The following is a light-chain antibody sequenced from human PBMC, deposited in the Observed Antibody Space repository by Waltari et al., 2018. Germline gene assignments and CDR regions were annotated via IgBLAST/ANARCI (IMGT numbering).Light chain of an antibody. Sequence: DIQLTQSLSFLSASVGDRVTITCRASQDISISLAWYQQKPGRAPKILIYAASTLQSGVPSMLSGSVSGTEFTLTISSLQPEDFVTYYCQQVNNYPFTFGPGTILDVK. V-gene: IGKV1-9*01. CDR2: AAS. J-gene: IGKJ3*01. CDR1: QDISIS. CDR3: QQVNNYPFT.